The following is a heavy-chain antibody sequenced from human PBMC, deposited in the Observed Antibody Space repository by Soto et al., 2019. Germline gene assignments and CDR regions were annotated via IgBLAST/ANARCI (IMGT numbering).Heavy chain of an antibody. CDR2: IWSDGKKE. J-gene: IGHJ6*02. CDR1: GFPFWHYG. Sequence: QVQLVESGGGVVQPGRSLRLSCVGSGFPFWHYGMHWVRQAPGKGLEWVAVIWSDGKKESYADFVKGRFAISRDNFKDTLYHQMNSLRAEDTAVYCCARDRDGGWFHMDVWGQGTTVTVSS. CDR3: ARDRDGGWFHMDV. D-gene: IGHD6-19*01. V-gene: IGHV3-33*01.